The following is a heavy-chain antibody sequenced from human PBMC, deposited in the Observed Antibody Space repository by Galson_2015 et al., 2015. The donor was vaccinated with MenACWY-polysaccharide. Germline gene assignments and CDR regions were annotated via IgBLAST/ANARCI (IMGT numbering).Heavy chain of an antibody. J-gene: IGHJ4*02. V-gene: IGHV3-30*02. CDR3: AKDRHSSAPDEDY. D-gene: IGHD3-22*01. Sequence: SLRLSCAASGFTFSSYGMHWVRQAPGKGLEWVAFIGYDGNNKYYTDYVKGRFTISRDNSKNTLYLQMNSLRAEDTAVYYCAKDRHSSAPDEDYWGQGTLVTVSS. CDR2: IGYDGNNK. CDR1: GFTFSSYG.